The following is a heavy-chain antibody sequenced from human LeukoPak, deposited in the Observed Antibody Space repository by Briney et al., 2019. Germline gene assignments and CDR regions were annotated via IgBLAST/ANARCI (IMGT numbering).Heavy chain of an antibody. Sequence: PGGSLRLSCAASGFTFSSYGMGWVRQAPGKGLEWVSTIDTDGDTYYAASVKGRFTISRDNSKNTLYLQMNSLRAEDTAVYYCAKDRIGGGVEDYWGQGTLVTVSS. CDR3: AKDRIGGGVEDY. D-gene: IGHD4-23*01. CDR2: IDTDGDT. CDR1: GFTFSSYG. V-gene: IGHV3-23*01. J-gene: IGHJ4*02.